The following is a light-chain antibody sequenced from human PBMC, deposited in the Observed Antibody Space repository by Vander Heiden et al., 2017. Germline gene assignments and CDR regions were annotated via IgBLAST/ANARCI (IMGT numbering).Light chain of an antibody. CDR2: GNS. J-gene: IGLJ2*01. Sequence: QSVLTQPPPVSGAPGQRVTISCTGSSSNLGAGYDVPWYQQLPGTAPKLLIYGNSNRPSGVPDRFSGSKSGTSASLAITGLQAEDEADYYCQSYDSSLSVVFGGGTKLTVL. CDR3: QSYDSSLSVV. CDR1: SSNLGAGYD. V-gene: IGLV1-40*01.